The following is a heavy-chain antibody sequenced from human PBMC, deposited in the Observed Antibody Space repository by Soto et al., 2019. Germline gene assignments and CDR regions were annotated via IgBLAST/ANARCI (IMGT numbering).Heavy chain of an antibody. J-gene: IGHJ4*02. CDR3: ARGSWFDDY. CDR2: INAGNGNT. D-gene: IGHD3-10*01. Sequence: ASVKVSCKASGYTFKSYAIHWVRQAPGQRLEWMGWINAGNGNTKYSQKFQGRVTFTRDTSASTAYMELRSLRSDDTAVYYCARGSWFDDYWGQGTLVTVSS. V-gene: IGHV1-3*01. CDR1: GYTFKSYA.